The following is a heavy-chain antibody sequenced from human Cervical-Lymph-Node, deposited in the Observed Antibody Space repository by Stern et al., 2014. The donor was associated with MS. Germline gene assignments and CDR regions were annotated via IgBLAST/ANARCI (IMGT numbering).Heavy chain of an antibody. CDR3: ARYRSSWYSLDY. J-gene: IGHJ4*02. CDR1: GFTFSSYC. V-gene: IGHV3-33*01. D-gene: IGHD6-13*01. CDR2: VWYDGSNK. Sequence: VQLVESGGGVVQPGKSLRLSCAASGFTFSSYCIHWVRQAPGKGLAWVAGVWYDGSNKYYADSVKGRFTISRDNSKNTVFLQMNSLRVEDTSVYYCARYRSSWYSLDYWGQGTLVTVSS.